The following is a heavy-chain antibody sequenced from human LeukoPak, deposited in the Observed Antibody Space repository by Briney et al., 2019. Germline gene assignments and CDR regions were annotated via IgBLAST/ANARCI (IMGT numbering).Heavy chain of an antibody. CDR1: GFTFSSYS. J-gene: IGHJ5*02. CDR3: ARGPPYYGSGSYYTMWNWFDP. CDR2: ISSSSSYI. D-gene: IGHD3-10*01. Sequence: GGSLRLSCAASGFTFSSYSMNCVRQAPGKGLEWVSSISSSSSYIYYADSVKGRFTISRDNAKNSLYLQMNSLRAEDTAVYYCARGPPYYGSGSYYTMWNWFDPWGQGTLVTVSS. V-gene: IGHV3-21*01.